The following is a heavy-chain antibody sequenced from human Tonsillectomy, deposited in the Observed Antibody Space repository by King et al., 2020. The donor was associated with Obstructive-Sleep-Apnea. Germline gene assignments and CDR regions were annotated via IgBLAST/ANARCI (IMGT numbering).Heavy chain of an antibody. Sequence: VQLQQWGAGLLKPSETLSLTCAVYGGSFSGYYWNWIRQPPGKGLEWIGKINHSGSTNYNPSLKSRITISVDTSKNQFSLMLSSVTAADTAVYYCARGPSSGYYLGSFDIWGQGTMVTVSS. D-gene: IGHD3-22*01. CDR3: ARGPSSGYYLGSFDI. CDR1: GGSFSGYY. CDR2: INHSGST. V-gene: IGHV4-34*01. J-gene: IGHJ3*02.